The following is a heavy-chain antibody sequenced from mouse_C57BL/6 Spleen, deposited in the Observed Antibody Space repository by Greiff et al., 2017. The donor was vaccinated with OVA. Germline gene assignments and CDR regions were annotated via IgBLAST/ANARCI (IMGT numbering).Heavy chain of an antibody. CDR2: IYPSDSET. V-gene: IGHV1-61*01. CDR3: ASGGIPAWFAY. CDR1: GYTFTSYW. J-gene: IGHJ3*01. Sequence: QVQLKQPGAELVRPGSSVKLSCKASGYTFTSYWMDWVKQRPGQGLEWIGNIYPSDSETHYNQKFKDKATLTVDKSSSTAYMQLSSLTSEDSAVYYCASGGIPAWFAYWGQGTLVTVSA.